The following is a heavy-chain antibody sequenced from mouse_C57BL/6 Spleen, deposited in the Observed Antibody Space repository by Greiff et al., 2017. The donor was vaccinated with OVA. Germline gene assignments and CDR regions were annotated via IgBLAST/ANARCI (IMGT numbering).Heavy chain of an antibody. V-gene: IGHV10-1*01. Sequence: EVKLMESGGGLVQPKGSLKLSCAASGFSFNTYAMNWVRQAPGKGLEWVARIRSKSNNYATYYADSVKDRFTISRDDSESMLYLQMNNLKTEDTAMYYCVRDDYDDFPYAMDYWGQGTSVTVSS. CDR3: VRDDYDDFPYAMDY. J-gene: IGHJ4*01. CDR1: GFSFNTYA. CDR2: IRSKSNNYAT. D-gene: IGHD2-4*01.